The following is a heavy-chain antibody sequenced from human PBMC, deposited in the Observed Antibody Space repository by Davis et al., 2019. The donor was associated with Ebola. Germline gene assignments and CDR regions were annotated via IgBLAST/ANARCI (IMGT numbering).Heavy chain of an antibody. CDR2: ISYTGKF. V-gene: IGHV4-59*01. J-gene: IGHJ4*02. Sequence: PSETLSLTCTVSGGSISSYCWSWIRQPPGKGLESIGYISYTGKFNYNASLKSRVNISLDTSKNQFSLKLSSVTAADTAVYYCASVDYADHEFDNWGQGTLVTVSS. CDR1: GGSISSYC. CDR3: ASVDYADHEFDN. D-gene: IGHD4/OR15-4a*01.